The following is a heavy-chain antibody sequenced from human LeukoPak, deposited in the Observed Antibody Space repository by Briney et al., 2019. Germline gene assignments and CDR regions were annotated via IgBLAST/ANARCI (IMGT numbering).Heavy chain of an antibody. CDR3: ARPSREAAAGTGGYYYYYMDV. J-gene: IGHJ6*03. D-gene: IGHD6-13*01. CDR2: LYPGDSDT. Sequence: GESLKISCKSSGYSFTSYWIAWVRQMPGKGLEWMGILYPGDSDTRYSPSFQGQVTISADKSISTAYLQWSSLKASDTAMYYCARPSREAAAGTGGYYYYYMDVWGKGTTVTVSS. V-gene: IGHV5-51*01. CDR1: GYSFTSYW.